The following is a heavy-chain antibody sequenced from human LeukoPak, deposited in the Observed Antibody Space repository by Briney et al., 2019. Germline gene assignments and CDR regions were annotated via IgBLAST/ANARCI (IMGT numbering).Heavy chain of an antibody. CDR2: IYYSGST. CDR1: GVSIGSYY. V-gene: IGHV4-59*01. D-gene: IGHD5-24*01. J-gene: IGHJ6*02. Sequence: SETLSLTCTVSGVSIGSYYWSWIRQPPGKGLEWIGYIYYSGSTNYNPSLKSRVTISVDTSKNQFSLKLSSVTAADTAVYYCARAWPYYYYGMDVWGQGTTVTVSS. CDR3: ARAWPYYYYGMDV.